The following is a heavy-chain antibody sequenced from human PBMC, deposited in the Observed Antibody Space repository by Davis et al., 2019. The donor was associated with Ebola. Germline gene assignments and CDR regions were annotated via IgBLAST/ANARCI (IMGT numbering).Heavy chain of an antibody. CDR1: GGSFSGYY. D-gene: IGHD6-19*01. Sequence: SETLSLTCAVYGGSFSGYYWSWIRQSPQKGLEWIGEINHSGYPNYDPSLKSRATISIDTSKNQFSLNLTSVTAADTAVYYCARRLVYQFDYWGQGTLVTVSS. CDR3: ARRLVYQFDY. CDR2: INHSGYP. V-gene: IGHV4-34*01. J-gene: IGHJ4*02.